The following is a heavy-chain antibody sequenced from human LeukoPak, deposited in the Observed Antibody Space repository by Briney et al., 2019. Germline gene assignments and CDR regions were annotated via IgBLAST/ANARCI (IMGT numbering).Heavy chain of an antibody. V-gene: IGHV4-39*07. J-gene: IGHJ5*02. CDR2: ISYSGST. Sequence: PSETLSLTCSVSGGSTSSSTYYWGWIRQPPGKGLEWIGSISYSGSTYHNPSLKSRVTISLDTSKNQFSLKLSSVTAADTAIYYCARGGYYGSGNDFRFDPWGQGTLVTVSS. CDR3: ARGGYYGSGNDFRFDP. D-gene: IGHD3-10*01. CDR1: GGSTSSSTYY.